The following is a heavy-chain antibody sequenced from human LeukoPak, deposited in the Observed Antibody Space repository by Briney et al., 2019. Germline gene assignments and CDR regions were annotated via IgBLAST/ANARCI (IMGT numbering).Heavy chain of an antibody. V-gene: IGHV1-8*02. CDR2: MNPNSGNT. Sequence: ASVKVSCKASGGTFSSYAISWVRQAPGQGLERMGWMNPNSGNTGYAQKFQGRVTMTRNTSISTAYMELSSLRSEDTAVYYCARIGLYCSSTSCYSGDYWGQGTLVTVSS. D-gene: IGHD2-2*01. CDR1: GGTFSSYA. J-gene: IGHJ4*02. CDR3: ARIGLYCSSTSCYSGDY.